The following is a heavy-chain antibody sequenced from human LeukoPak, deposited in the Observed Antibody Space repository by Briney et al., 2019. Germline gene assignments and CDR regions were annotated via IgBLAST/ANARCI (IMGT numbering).Heavy chain of an antibody. J-gene: IGHJ4*02. Sequence: SETLSLTCTVSGASISSRGYYWGWIRQPPGKGLEWIGNVYYSGSAYYNPSLKSRVTVSLDTSKNQFSLKLSSVTAADTAVYYCAKEDSSGYYYSFDYWGQGTLVTVSS. CDR2: VYYSGSA. D-gene: IGHD3-22*01. CDR1: GASISSRGYY. CDR3: AKEDSSGYYYSFDY. V-gene: IGHV4-39*07.